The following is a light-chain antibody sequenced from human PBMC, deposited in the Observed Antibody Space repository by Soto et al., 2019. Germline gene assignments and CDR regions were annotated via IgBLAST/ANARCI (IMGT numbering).Light chain of an antibody. Sequence: QSVLAQPASVSGSPGQSIAISCTGASGYVGTYSLVSWYQQHPGKAPKVVIYEGHKRPSGVPDRFSGSTSVNTASLTISGLQTDDEADYYCCLYVGATTYVFGTGTKGTVL. CDR2: EGH. J-gene: IGLJ1*01. V-gene: IGLV2-23*01. CDR1: SGYVGTYSL. CDR3: CLYVGATTYV.